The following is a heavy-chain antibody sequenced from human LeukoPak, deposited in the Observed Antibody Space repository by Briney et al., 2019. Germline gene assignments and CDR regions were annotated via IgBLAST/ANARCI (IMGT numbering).Heavy chain of an antibody. CDR1: GGSISSYY. Sequence: MPSETLSLTCTVPGGSISSYYWSWIRQPAGKGLEWIGRIYTSGSTNYNPSLKSRVTMSVDTSKNQFSLKLSSVTAADTAVYYCARDLRDYYGSGSYYNVYYYYYMDVWGKGTTVTISS. CDR2: IYTSGST. D-gene: IGHD3-10*01. V-gene: IGHV4-4*07. CDR3: ARDLRDYYGSGSYYNVYYYYYMDV. J-gene: IGHJ6*03.